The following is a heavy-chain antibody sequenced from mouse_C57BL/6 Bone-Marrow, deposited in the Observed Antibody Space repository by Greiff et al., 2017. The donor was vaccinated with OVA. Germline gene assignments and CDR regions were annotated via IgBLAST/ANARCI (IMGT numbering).Heavy chain of an antibody. V-gene: IGHV5-15*01. J-gene: IGHJ3*01. Sequence: EVKLMESGGGLVQPGGSLKLSCAASGFTFSDYGMAWVRQAPRKGPEWVAFISNLAYSIYYADTVTGRFTISRENAKNTLYLEMSSLRSEDTAMYYCARLLIYDGYGFAYWGQGTLVTVSA. CDR3: ARLLIYDGYGFAY. CDR1: GFTFSDYG. CDR2: ISNLAYSI. D-gene: IGHD2-3*01.